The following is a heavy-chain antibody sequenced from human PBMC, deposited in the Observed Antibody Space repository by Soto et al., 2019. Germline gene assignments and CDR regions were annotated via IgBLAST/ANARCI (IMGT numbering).Heavy chain of an antibody. J-gene: IGHJ6*02. CDR3: ARVSSGWEGDYYYGMDV. D-gene: IGHD6-19*01. CDR1: GGSISSYY. V-gene: IGHV4-59*01. CDR2: IYYSGST. Sequence: SETLSLTCTVSGGSISSYYWSWIRQPPGKGLEWIGYIYYSGSTNYNPSLKSRVTISVDTSKNQFSLKLSSVTAADTAVYHCARVSSGWEGDYYYGMDVWGQGTTVTVSS.